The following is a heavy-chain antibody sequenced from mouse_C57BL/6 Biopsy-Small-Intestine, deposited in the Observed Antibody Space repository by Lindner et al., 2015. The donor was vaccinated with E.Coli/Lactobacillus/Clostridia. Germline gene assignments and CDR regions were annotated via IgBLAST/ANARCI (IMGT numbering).Heavy chain of an antibody. D-gene: IGHD2-2*01. CDR2: ISSGSSTI. Sequence: VQLQESWGRLSEAWRVPETLLCSLWIHFSDYGMHWVRQAPEKGLEWVAYISSGSSTIYYADTVKGRFTISRDNAKNTLFLRMTSLRSEDTAMYYCASNGYYYAMDYWGRRNLQSPSPQ. CDR3: ASNGYYYAMDY. J-gene: IGHJ4*01. CDR1: IHFSDYG. V-gene: IGHV5-17*01.